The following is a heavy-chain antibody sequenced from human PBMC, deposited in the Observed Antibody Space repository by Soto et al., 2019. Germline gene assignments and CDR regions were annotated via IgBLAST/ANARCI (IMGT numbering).Heavy chain of an antibody. D-gene: IGHD3-9*01. J-gene: IGHJ4*02. CDR2: IKSKTDGGTA. Sequence: GGSLCLSCVASGFNLSHPWMTWVRQAAGKGLEWVGRIKSKTDGGTADYAAPVKGRATISRDDSKNTVYLQMNSMKTEDTAVYYCTTGIKYDILTGYHNVAYWGQGALVTVSS. CDR3: TTGIKYDILTGYHNVAY. V-gene: IGHV3-15*01. CDR1: GFNLSHPW.